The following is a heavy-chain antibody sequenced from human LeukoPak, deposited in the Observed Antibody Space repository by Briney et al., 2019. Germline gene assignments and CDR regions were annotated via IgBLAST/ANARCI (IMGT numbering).Heavy chain of an antibody. CDR2: IYSGGST. Sequence: GGSLRLSCAASEFSVGSNYMTWVRQAPGKGLEWVSLIYSGGSTYYADSVKGRFTISRDNSKNTLFLQMNSLRAEDTAVYYCAKGGSMVRGVIRYYYMDVWGKGTTVTISS. V-gene: IGHV3-66*01. J-gene: IGHJ6*03. D-gene: IGHD3-10*01. CDR1: EFSVGSNY. CDR3: AKGGSMVRGVIRYYYMDV.